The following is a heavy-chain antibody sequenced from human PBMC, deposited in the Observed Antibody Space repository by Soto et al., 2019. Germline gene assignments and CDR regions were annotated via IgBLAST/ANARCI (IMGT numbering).Heavy chain of an antibody. Sequence: SETLSLTCAVYGGSFSGYYWSWIRQPPGKGLEWIGEINHSGSTNYNPSLKSRVTISVDTSKNQFSLKLSSVTAADTAVYYCERGTTSRAFDSWGQGKMVTVSS. CDR1: GGSFSGYY. CDR3: ERGTTSRAFDS. D-gene: IGHD2-2*01. J-gene: IGHJ3*02. V-gene: IGHV4-34*01. CDR2: INHSGST.